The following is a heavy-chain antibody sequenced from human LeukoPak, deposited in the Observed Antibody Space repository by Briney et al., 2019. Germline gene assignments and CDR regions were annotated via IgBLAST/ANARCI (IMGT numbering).Heavy chain of an antibody. V-gene: IGHV3-21*01. CDR3: AREIRVTCFDY. Sequence: VGSLRLSCAASGFTFSSYSMNWVRQAPGKGLEWVSSISSSSSFICYADTVKGRFTISRDNAMNSLYLQMNSLRAEDTAVYYCAREIRVTCFDYWGQGTLVTVSS. J-gene: IGHJ4*02. CDR1: GFTFSSYS. D-gene: IGHD3-10*01. CDR2: ISSSSSFI.